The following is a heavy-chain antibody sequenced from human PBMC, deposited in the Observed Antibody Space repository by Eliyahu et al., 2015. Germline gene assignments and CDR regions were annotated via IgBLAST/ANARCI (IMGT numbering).Heavy chain of an antibody. J-gene: IGHJ4*02. CDR3: TGDGDY. Sequence: QVQLVQSGAEVKEPGASVKVSCKASGYSFTSYNIHWVRQAPGQGLEWMGVINPSGGSTTYAQKFPGRVTMTTDPSTATVYMELRSLRSEDTAVYFCTGDGDYWGQGTLVTVSS. CDR2: INPSGGST. CDR1: GYSFTSYN. V-gene: IGHV1-46*03.